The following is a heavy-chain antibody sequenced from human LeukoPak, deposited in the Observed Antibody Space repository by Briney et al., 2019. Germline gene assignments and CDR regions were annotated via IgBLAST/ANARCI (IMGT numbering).Heavy chain of an antibody. V-gene: IGHV5-51*01. D-gene: IGHD3-10*01. CDR2: IYPGDSDT. CDR3: ARHEGYYGSGSYYNVDP. CDR1: GYIFGSYW. Sequence: GESLKISCKASGYIFGSYWIGWVRQMPGKGLEWMGNIYPGDSDTRYSPSFEGHVTISADKSISTAYLQWSSLKASDTAMYYCARHEGYYGSGSYYNVDPWGQGTLVTVSS. J-gene: IGHJ5*02.